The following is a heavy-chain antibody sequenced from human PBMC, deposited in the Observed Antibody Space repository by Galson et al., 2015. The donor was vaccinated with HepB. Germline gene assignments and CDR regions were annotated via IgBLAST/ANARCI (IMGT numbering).Heavy chain of an antibody. J-gene: IGHJ4*02. D-gene: IGHD3-22*01. Sequence: SLRLSCAASGFTFSSYAMSWVRQAPGKGLEWVSGISGSGDRTYYADSVKGRFTISRDNSKNTLYLQMNSLRAEDTAVYYCAKAAGGDSSGYYFVNNWGQGTLVTVSS. CDR3: AKAAGGDSSGYYFVNN. CDR1: GFTFSSYA. CDR2: ISGSGDRT. V-gene: IGHV3-23*01.